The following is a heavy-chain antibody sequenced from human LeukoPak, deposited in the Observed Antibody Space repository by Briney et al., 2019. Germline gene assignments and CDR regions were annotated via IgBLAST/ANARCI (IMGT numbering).Heavy chain of an antibody. Sequence: TSETLSLTCTVSGVSISRYYWSWIRQPPGKGLEWIGYIYFSGTTNYNRSLKSRGNISMDKSKKQFSLKLSSVTAADTALYFCASGYTSDWYYFDYWGQGTLVTVSS. CDR2: IYFSGTT. CDR1: GVSISRYY. J-gene: IGHJ4*02. D-gene: IGHD5-12*01. V-gene: IGHV4-59*01. CDR3: ASGYTSDWYYFDY.